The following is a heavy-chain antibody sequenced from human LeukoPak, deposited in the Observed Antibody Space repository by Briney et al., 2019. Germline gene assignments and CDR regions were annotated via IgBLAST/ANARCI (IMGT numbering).Heavy chain of an antibody. CDR2: ISYDGSNK. CDR1: GFTFSSYA. Sequence: GGSLRLSCAASGFTFSSYAMHWVRQAPGKGLEWVAVISYDGSNKYYADSVKGRFTISRDNSKNTLYLQMNSLRAEDTAVYYCARSLKGYVWGSYPPPLDWGQGTLVTVSS. J-gene: IGHJ4*02. CDR3: ARSLKGYVWGSYPPPLD. D-gene: IGHD3-16*02. V-gene: IGHV3-30-3*01.